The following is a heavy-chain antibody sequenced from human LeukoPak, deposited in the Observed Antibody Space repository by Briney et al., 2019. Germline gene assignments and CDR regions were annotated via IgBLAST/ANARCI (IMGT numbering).Heavy chain of an antibody. Sequence: GGSLRLSCAASGFTFTNYGFHWVRQAPGKGLEWVTVISYDGTNKYYADSVKGRFTISRDNSKSMVYLQMNSLRAEDTAVYYCARDSMVRGATGPFFDYWGQGTLVTVSS. CDR2: ISYDGTNK. D-gene: IGHD3-10*01. CDR1: GFTFTNYG. V-gene: IGHV3-30*19. J-gene: IGHJ4*02. CDR3: ARDSMVRGATGPFFDY.